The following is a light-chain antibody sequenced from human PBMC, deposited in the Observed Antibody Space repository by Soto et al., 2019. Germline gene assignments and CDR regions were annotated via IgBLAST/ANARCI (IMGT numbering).Light chain of an antibody. J-gene: IGLJ1*01. V-gene: IGLV2-14*01. CDR1: SSDVGGSNF. CDR2: EVT. CDR3: ASYRSANTLVV. Sequence: QSVLTQPASVSDSPGRSITISCTGTSSDVGGSNFVSWYQQHPGKPPKLMIYEVTSRPSGVSDRFSGSKSGMTASLTISGLQPEDEADYFCASYRSANTLVVFGTGAKVTVL.